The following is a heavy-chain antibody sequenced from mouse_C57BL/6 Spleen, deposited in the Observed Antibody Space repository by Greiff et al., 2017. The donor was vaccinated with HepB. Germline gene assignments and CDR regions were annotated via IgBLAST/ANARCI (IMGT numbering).Heavy chain of an antibody. Sequence: EVMLVESGGGLVKPGGSLKLSCAASGFTFSSYAMSWVRQTPEKRLEWVATISDGGSYTYYPDNVKGRFTISRDNAKNNLYLQMSHLKSEDTAMYYCAILYYYGSSPLDYWGQGTTLTVSS. CDR2: ISDGGSYT. J-gene: IGHJ2*01. CDR1: GFTFSSYA. V-gene: IGHV5-4*03. D-gene: IGHD1-1*01. CDR3: AILYYYGSSPLDY.